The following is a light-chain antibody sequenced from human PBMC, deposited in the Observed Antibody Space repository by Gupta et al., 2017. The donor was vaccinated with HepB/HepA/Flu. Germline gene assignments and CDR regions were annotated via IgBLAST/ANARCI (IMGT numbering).Light chain of an antibody. CDR3: QQSKCEWT. Sequence: DIQMPPSPSTLSASVGDTVTITCRASQNIDTFLAWYQQKPGKAPNLLSYKASTLESGDPSRVSGSGSGTEFTLSISSVQPDDVATYHCQQSKCEWTFGPGTRVEVK. CDR2: KAS. V-gene: IGKV1-5*03. CDR1: QNIDTF. J-gene: IGKJ1*01.